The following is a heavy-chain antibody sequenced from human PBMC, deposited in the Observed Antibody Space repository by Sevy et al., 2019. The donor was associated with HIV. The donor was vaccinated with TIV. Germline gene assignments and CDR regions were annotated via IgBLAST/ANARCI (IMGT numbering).Heavy chain of an antibody. CDR1: GYTFTSHI. V-gene: IGHV1-18*01. Sequence: ASVKVSCKASGYTFTSHIITWVRQAPGQGLEGMGRIRAYNGDTNYAQKVQGRVTRTTDTSTSTAYMELTSLRSDDTAVYYCARAPSGSQGPGQYFQHWGQGTLVTVSS. CDR3: ARAPSGSQGPGQYFQH. D-gene: IGHD1-26*01. J-gene: IGHJ1*01. CDR2: IRAYNGDT.